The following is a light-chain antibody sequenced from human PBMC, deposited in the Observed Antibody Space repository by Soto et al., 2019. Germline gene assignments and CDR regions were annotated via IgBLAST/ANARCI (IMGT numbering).Light chain of an antibody. CDR3: QQYDSSPRT. Sequence: EIVLTQSPGTLSLSPGERATLSCRASQAVNSIYLAWYQQKPGQAPRLLIYGTSNRATGIPDMFSGSGSGTDFTLTVSRLEPEDFAVYYCQQYDSSPRTFGQGTKVEIK. CDR2: GTS. J-gene: IGKJ1*01. CDR1: QAVNSIY. V-gene: IGKV3-20*01.